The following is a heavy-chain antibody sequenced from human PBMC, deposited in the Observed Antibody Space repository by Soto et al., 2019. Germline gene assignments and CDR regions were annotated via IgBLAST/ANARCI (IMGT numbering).Heavy chain of an antibody. Sequence: ASVKVSCKASGYTFTSYYMHWVRQAPGQGLEWMGIINPSGGSTSYAQKFQGRVTMTRDTSTSTVYMELSSLRSEDTAVYYCARDAGFWSGYYHYYYGMDVWGQGTTVTVSS. CDR2: INPSGGST. D-gene: IGHD3-3*01. J-gene: IGHJ6*02. V-gene: IGHV1-46*01. CDR1: GYTFTSYY. CDR3: ARDAGFWSGYYHYYYGMDV.